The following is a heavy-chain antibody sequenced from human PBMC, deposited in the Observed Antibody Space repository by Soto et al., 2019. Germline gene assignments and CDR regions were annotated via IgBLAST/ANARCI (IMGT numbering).Heavy chain of an antibody. J-gene: IGHJ4*02. CDR1: GGSISSGDYY. CDR3: ESTGHLFDY. Sequence: SETLSLTCTVSGGSISSGDYYWSWIRQPPGKGLEWIGYIYYSVSTYYNPSLKSRVTISVDTSKNQFSLKLSSMTAADTALYYCESTGHLFDYCGQXTSVPVSS. CDR2: IYYSVST. V-gene: IGHV4-30-4*03.